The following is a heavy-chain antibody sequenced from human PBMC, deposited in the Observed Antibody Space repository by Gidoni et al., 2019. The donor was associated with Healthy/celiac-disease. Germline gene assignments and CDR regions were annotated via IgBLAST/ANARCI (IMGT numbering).Heavy chain of an antibody. D-gene: IGHD2-2*01. CDR2: ISYDGSNK. Sequence: QVQLVESGGGVVQPGRSLRLSCAASGFTFSSYGMPWVRQAPGKGLEGVAVISYDGSNKYYADSVKGRFTISRDNSKNTLYLQMNSLRAEDTAVYYCAKDRVVVPAANWFDPWGQGTLVTVSS. J-gene: IGHJ5*02. V-gene: IGHV3-30*18. CDR3: AKDRVVVPAANWFDP. CDR1: GFTFSSYG.